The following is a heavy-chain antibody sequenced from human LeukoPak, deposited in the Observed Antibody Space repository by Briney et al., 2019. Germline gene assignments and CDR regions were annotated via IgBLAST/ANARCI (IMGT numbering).Heavy chain of an antibody. CDR3: ARAIAAAGVFDY. V-gene: IGHV4-59*01. Sequence: KSSETLSLTCTVSGGSISSYYWSWIRQPPGKGLEWIGYIYYSGSTNYNPSLKSRVTISVDTSKNQFSLKLSSVTAADTAVYYCARAIAAAGVFDYWGQGTLVTVSS. D-gene: IGHD6-13*01. J-gene: IGHJ4*02. CDR1: GGSISSYY. CDR2: IYYSGST.